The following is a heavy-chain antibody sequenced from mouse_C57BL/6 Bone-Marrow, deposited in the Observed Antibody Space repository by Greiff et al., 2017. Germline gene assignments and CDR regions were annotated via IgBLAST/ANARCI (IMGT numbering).Heavy chain of an antibody. CDR1: GYTFTSYG. Sequence: VMLVESGAELARPGASVKLSCKASGYTFTSYGISWVKQRTGQGLEWIGEIYPRSGNTYYNEKFKGKATLTADKSSSTAYMELRSLTSEDSAVDFSARIYPFYAMDYWGQGTSVTVSS. CDR3: ARIYPFYAMDY. D-gene: IGHD1-1*01. V-gene: IGHV1-81*01. J-gene: IGHJ4*01. CDR2: IYPRSGNT.